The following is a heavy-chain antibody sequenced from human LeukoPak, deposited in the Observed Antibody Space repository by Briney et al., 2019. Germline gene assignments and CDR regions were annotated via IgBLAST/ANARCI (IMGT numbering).Heavy chain of an antibody. V-gene: IGHV1-69*06. Sequence: ASVKVSCKASGGTFSSYAISWVRQAPGQGLEWRGGFIPIFGTANYAQKFQGRVTITADKSTSTAYMGLSSLRSEETAVYYCASSTRDRDYLFYYYYYYMDVWGKGTTVTVSS. D-gene: IGHD2-2*01. CDR2: FIPIFGTA. J-gene: IGHJ6*03. CDR3: ASSTRDRDYLFYYYYYYMDV. CDR1: GGTFSSYA.